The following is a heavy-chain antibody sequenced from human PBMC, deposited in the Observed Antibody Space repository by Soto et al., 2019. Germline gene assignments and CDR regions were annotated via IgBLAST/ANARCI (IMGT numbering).Heavy chain of an antibody. CDR2: ISSSSTI. D-gene: IGHD5-18*01. Sequence: PWGSLRLSCAASGFTFSSYSMNWVRQAPGKGLEWVSYISSSSTIYYADSVKGRFTVSRDNSKNTLFLQMNSLRVEDTAMYYCAKDPPSGYGRASDVWGKGTMVIVSS. CDR3: AKDPPSGYGRASDV. CDR1: GFTFSSYS. J-gene: IGHJ3*01. V-gene: IGHV3-48*01.